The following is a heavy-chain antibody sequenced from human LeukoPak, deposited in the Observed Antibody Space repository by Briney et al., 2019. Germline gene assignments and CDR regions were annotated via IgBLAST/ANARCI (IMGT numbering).Heavy chain of an antibody. J-gene: IGHJ6*02. V-gene: IGHV4-34*01. CDR3: ARHLGPGWHAMDV. CDR2: INHRGST. D-gene: IGHD2-15*01. CDR1: GGSFSDYY. Sequence: PSETLSLTCAVYGGSFSDYYWSWIRQPPGKGLEWIGEINHRGSTNHNPSLKSRVTISVDTSKNQFSLNLSSVTAADTAVYYCARHLGPGWHAMDVWGQGTTVTVSS.